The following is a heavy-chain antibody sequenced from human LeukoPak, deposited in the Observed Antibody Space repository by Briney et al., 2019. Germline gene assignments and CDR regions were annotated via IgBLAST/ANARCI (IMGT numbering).Heavy chain of an antibody. D-gene: IGHD3-22*01. Sequence: SETLSLTCAVSGGSISSGGYSWSWIRQPPGKGLEWIGYIYHSGSTYYNPSLKSRVTISVDRSKNQSSLKLSSVTPEDTAVYYCAREQTDYYDSSGYYLYWGQGTLVTVSS. CDR2: IYHSGST. CDR1: GGSISSGGYS. J-gene: IGHJ4*02. CDR3: AREQTDYYDSSGYYLY. V-gene: IGHV4-30-2*01.